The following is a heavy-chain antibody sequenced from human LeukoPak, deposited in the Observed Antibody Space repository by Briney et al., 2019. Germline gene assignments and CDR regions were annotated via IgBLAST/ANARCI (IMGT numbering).Heavy chain of an antibody. D-gene: IGHD2-21*01. CDR3: ARGGAFCGGDCFDY. J-gene: IGHJ4*02. CDR2: ISSSSSYI. CDR1: GFTFSSYS. V-gene: IGHV3-21*01. Sequence: PGGSLRLSCAASGFTFSSYSMNWVRQAPGKGLEWVSSISSSSSYIYYADSVKGRFTISRDNAKNSLFLQMNSLRAEDTAVYYCARGGAFCGGDCFDYWGQGTLVTVSS.